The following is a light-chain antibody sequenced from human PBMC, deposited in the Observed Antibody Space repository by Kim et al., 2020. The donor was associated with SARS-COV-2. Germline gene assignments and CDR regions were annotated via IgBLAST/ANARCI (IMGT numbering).Light chain of an antibody. CDR1: SSDVAAYNY. Sequence: QSALTQPASVSGSPGQSITISCTGTSSDVAAYNYVSWFQQHPGKVPKVMIYDVSNRPSGVSNRFSGSKSGNTASLTISGLQAEDEADYYCISYTRSMPWVFGTGTKVTVL. V-gene: IGLV2-14*03. CDR2: DVS. CDR3: ISYTRSMPWV. J-gene: IGLJ1*01.